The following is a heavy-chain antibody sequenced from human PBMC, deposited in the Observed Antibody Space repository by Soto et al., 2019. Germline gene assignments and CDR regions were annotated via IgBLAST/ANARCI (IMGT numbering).Heavy chain of an antibody. CDR2: IYYSGST. V-gene: IGHV4-59*01. Sequence: SETLSLTCPVSGGSISSYYWSWIRQPPGKGLEWIGYIYYSGSTNYNPSLKSRVTISVDTSKKKFSLKLSSVTDADTAVYYCARAQSGSYVQIVDYWGQGTLVTVSS. CDR1: GGSISSYY. D-gene: IGHD1-26*01. J-gene: IGHJ4*02. CDR3: ARAQSGSYVQIVDY.